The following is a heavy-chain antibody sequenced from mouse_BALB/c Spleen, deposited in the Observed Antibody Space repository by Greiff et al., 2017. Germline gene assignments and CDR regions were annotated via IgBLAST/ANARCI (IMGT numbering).Heavy chain of an antibody. J-gene: IGHJ2*01. CDR3: ARQGDGYYEY. V-gene: IGHV5-9-3*01. Sequence: EVQGVESGGGLVKPGGSLKLSCAASGFTFSSYAMSWVRQTPEKRLEWVATISSGGSYTYYPDSVKGRFTISRDNAKNTLYLQMSSLRSEDTAMYYCARQGDGYYEYWGQGTTLTVSS. CDR1: GFTFSSYA. D-gene: IGHD2-3*01. CDR2: ISSGGSYT.